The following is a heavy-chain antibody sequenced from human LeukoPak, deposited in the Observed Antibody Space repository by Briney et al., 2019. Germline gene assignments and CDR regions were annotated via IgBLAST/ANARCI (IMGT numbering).Heavy chain of an antibody. V-gene: IGHV1-8*01. CDR3: AREDCSGGSCYPPRGPLDY. CDR2: MNPNSGNA. CDR1: GYTFTSYD. J-gene: IGHJ4*02. Sequence: ASVKVSCKASGYTFTSYDINWVRQATGQGLEWMGWMNPNSGNAGYAQKFQGRVTMTRNTSISTAYMELSSLRAEDTAVYYCAREDCSGGSCYPPRGPLDYWGQGTLVTVSS. D-gene: IGHD2-15*01.